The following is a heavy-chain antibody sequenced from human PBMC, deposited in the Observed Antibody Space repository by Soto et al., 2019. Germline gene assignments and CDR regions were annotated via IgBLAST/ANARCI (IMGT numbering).Heavy chain of an antibody. D-gene: IGHD3-10*01. V-gene: IGHV1-18*01. CDR1: GYTFTNYG. Sequence: GASVKVSFKASGYTFTNYGISWVRQAPGQGLEWMGWINTYNGNTNHAQKLQGRVTMTTDTSTSTAYMELRSLRSDDTAVYYCARGVGSGTYYNQYNWFDPWGQGTLVTVSS. J-gene: IGHJ5*02. CDR3: ARGVGSGTYYNQYNWFDP. CDR2: INTYNGNT.